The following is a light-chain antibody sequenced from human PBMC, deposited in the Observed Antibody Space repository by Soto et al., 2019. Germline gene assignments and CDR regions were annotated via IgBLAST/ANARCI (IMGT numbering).Light chain of an antibody. J-gene: IGKJ1*01. CDR3: QQSYSRLVT. V-gene: IGKV1-39*01. Sequence: DIQMTQSPSSLSASVEDRVIITCRASENINSYLNWYQQKPGKAPKLLIYAASSLQSGVPSRFSGSGSETVFTLTINNLQPEDSATYYCQQSYSRLVTFGPGTKVEIK. CDR1: ENINSY. CDR2: AAS.